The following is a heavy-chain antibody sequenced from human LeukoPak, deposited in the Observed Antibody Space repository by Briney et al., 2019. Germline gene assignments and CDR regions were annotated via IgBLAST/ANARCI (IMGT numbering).Heavy chain of an antibody. V-gene: IGHV3-30*18. CDR1: GFTFSNAW. D-gene: IGHD6-19*01. CDR3: AKDYDGYSSG. Sequence: GGSLRLSCAASGFTFSNAWMSWVRQAPGKGLEWVAVISYDGSNKYYADSVKGRFTISRDNSKNTLYLQMNSLRAEDTAVYYCAKDYDGYSSGWGQGTLVTVSS. CDR2: ISYDGSNK. J-gene: IGHJ4*02.